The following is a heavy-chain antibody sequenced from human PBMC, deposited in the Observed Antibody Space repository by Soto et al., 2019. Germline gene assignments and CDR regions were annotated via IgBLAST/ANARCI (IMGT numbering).Heavy chain of an antibody. Sequence: GGSLRLSCAASGFTFSSYAMSWVRQAPGKGLEWVSAISGSGGSTYYADSVKGRFTISRDNSKNTLYLQMNSLRAEDTAVYYCAKAASIAALYYYYYMDVWGKGTTVTVSS. CDR2: ISGSGGST. CDR3: AKAASIAALYYYYYMDV. D-gene: IGHD6-6*01. V-gene: IGHV3-23*01. CDR1: GFTFSSYA. J-gene: IGHJ6*03.